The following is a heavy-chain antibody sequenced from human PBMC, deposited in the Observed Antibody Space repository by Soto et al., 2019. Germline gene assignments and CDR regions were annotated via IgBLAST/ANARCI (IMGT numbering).Heavy chain of an antibody. V-gene: IGHV3-48*02. Sequence: EVQLVESGGGLVQPGGSLRLSCAASGFTFSSYSMNWVRQAPGKGLEWVSYISSSSSTIYYADSVKGRFTISRDNAKNSLYLQMNSLRDEDTAVYYCAREDIYGDLGSYYGMDVWGQGTTVNVS. CDR1: GFTFSSYS. J-gene: IGHJ6*02. CDR3: AREDIYGDLGSYYGMDV. D-gene: IGHD2-15*01. CDR2: ISSSSSTI.